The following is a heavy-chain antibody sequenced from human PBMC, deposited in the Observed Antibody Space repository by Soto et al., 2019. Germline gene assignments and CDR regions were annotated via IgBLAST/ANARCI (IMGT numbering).Heavy chain of an antibody. J-gene: IGHJ4*02. D-gene: IGHD6-6*01. CDR2: ISWNSGTI. CDR3: AKDIAARPPYYCDY. V-gene: IGHV3-9*01. CDR1: GFTFDDYA. Sequence: GGSLRLSCAASGFTFDDYAMHWVRQAPGKGLEWVSGISWNSGTIAYADSVEGRFTISRDNAKNSLYLQMNSLRAEDTALYYRAKDIAARPPYYCDYWGQGTLVTVSS.